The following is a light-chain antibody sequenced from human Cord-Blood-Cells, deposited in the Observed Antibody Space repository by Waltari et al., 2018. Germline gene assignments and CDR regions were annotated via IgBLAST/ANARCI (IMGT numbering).Light chain of an antibody. V-gene: IGLV2-14*01. Sequence: QSALTQPASVSGSPGQSITLSCTGTSSDVGGSNYVSWYQQHPGKAPKRMIYEVSNRPSGVSNRFSGSKSGNTASLTISGLQAEDEADYYCSSYTSSSTYVFGTGTKVTVL. CDR3: SSYTSSSTYV. J-gene: IGLJ1*01. CDR1: SSDVGGSNY. CDR2: EVS.